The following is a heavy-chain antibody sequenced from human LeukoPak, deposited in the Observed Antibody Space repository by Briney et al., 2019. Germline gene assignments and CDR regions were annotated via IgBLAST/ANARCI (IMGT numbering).Heavy chain of an antibody. CDR1: GFTFSSFG. D-gene: IGHD2-15*01. CDR2: ILYDEK. J-gene: IGHJ4*02. Sequence: GGSLRLSCAASGFTFSSFGMHWVRQAPGRGLEWVALILYDEKYYADSVKGRFTISRDNSKNILYLQMDSLRVEDTAVYCCARYCSGGCYSGVDYWGQGTLVTVPS. V-gene: IGHV3-33*05. CDR3: ARYCSGGCYSGVDY.